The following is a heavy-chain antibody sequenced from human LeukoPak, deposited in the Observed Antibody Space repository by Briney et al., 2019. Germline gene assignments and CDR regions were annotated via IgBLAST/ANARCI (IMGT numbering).Heavy chain of an antibody. CDR3: AKDGLRDIVATMRYFDY. CDR1: GFTFSSYG. V-gene: IGHV3-74*01. CDR2: INSDGSST. Sequence: GGSLRLSSAASGFTFSSYGMHWVRQAPGKGLMCFSRINSDGSSTSYADSVKGRFTISRDNAKNTLYLQMNSLRPEDTALYYRAKDGLRDIVATMRYFDYWGQGTLVTVTS. D-gene: IGHD5-12*01. J-gene: IGHJ4*02.